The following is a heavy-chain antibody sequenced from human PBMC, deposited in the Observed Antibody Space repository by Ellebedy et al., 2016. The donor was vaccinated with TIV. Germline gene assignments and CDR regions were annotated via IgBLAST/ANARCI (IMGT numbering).Heavy chain of an antibody. Sequence: GSLRLSXTVSGGSISRNYWSWIRQPPGQGLEWIGDIFYNGRTNYNPSLKSRVTISVVTSMNQFSLKLSSVTAADTAVYYCARDRMYYYDSSGSYQYYGMDVWGQGTTVTVS. V-gene: IGHV4-59*01. CDR2: IFYNGRT. D-gene: IGHD3-22*01. J-gene: IGHJ6*02. CDR3: ARDRMYYYDSSGSYQYYGMDV. CDR1: GGSISRNY.